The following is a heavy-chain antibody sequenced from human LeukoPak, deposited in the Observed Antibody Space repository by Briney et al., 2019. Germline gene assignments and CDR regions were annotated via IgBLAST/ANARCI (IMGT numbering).Heavy chain of an antibody. CDR3: ARDQSYYGSGSHITSRYYYYYMDV. CDR2: INHRGST. CDR1: GGSFSGYY. J-gene: IGHJ6*03. D-gene: IGHD3-10*01. V-gene: IGHV4-34*01. Sequence: SETLSLTCAIYGGSFSGYYWSWIRQPPGKGLEWIGEINHRGSTNYNPSLKSRVTISVDTSKNQFSLKLSSVTAADTAVYYCARDQSYYGSGSHITSRYYYYYMDVWGKGTTVTVSS.